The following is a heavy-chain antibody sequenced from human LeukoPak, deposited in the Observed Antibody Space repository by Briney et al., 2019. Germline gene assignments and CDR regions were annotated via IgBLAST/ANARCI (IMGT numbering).Heavy chain of an antibody. CDR3: ARVGFRDNSGRGDY. CDR1: GYTFTSYA. V-gene: IGHV7-4-1*02. Sequence: ASVKVSCKASGYTFTSYAMNWVRQAPGQGLEWMGWINTNTGNPTYAQGFTGRFIFSLDTSVSTAYLQISSLKAEDTAVYYCARVGFRDNSGRGDYWGQGTLVTVSS. CDR2: INTNTGNP. J-gene: IGHJ4*02. D-gene: IGHD3-22*01.